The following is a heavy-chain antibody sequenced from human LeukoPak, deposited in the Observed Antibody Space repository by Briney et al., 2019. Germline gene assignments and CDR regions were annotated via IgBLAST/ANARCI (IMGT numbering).Heavy chain of an antibody. V-gene: IGHV4-39*01. CDR1: GGPINSNIYY. CDR2: IYYSGST. CDR3: ARVALWFGELFSYFDY. J-gene: IGHJ4*02. Sequence: SETLSLTCNVSGGPINSNIYYWAWVRQPPGKGLEWIGSIYYSGSTYYNPSLKSRITISVDTFRSQVSLKMRSVTAADTAVYYCARVALWFGELFSYFDYWGQGTLVTVSS. D-gene: IGHD3-10*01.